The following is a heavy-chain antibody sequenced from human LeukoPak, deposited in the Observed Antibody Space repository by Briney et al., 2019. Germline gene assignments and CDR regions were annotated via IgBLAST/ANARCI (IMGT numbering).Heavy chain of an antibody. J-gene: IGHJ4*02. D-gene: IGHD6-13*01. Sequence: GGSLRLSCTASGFTFSSYAMSWVRQAPGKGLEWVSAISGSGGSTYYADSVKGRFTISRDNSKNTLYLQMNSLRAEDTAVYYCARDHSSSWDGDYWGQGTLVTVSS. V-gene: IGHV3-23*01. CDR1: GFTFSSYA. CDR3: ARDHSSSWDGDY. CDR2: ISGSGGST.